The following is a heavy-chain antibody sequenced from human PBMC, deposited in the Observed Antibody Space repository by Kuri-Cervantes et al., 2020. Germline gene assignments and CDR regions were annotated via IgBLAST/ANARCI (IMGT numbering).Heavy chain of an antibody. CDR1: GFTFSSYS. CDR3: ARSRIVGATPHFDY. CDR2: ITGSGGTM. V-gene: IGHV3-48*04. Sequence: ETLSLTCAASGFTFSSYSMNWVRQAPGKGLEWVSYITGSGGTMYYADSVKGRFTISRDNAKNSLYLQMNSLRAEDTAVYYCARSRIVGATPHFDYWGQGTLVTVSS. D-gene: IGHD1-26*01. J-gene: IGHJ4*02.